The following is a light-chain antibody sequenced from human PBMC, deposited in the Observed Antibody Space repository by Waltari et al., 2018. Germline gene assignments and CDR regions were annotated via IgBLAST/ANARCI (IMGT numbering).Light chain of an antibody. CDR3: QQYYSYPVT. CDR1: QGVGSY. Sequence: AIRLTQSPSSIAASTGDRVTITCRASQGVGSYLAWYQQKSGRAPKLLLYASSSLEAEVPSRFGGSGSGTDFTLTISCLQSEDFASCFCQQYYSYPVTFGQGTRV. CDR2: ASS. V-gene: IGKV1-8*01. J-gene: IGKJ1*01.